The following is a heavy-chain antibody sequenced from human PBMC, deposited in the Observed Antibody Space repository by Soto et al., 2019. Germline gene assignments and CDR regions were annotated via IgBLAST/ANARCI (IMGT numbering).Heavy chain of an antibody. V-gene: IGHV3-30*18. CDR1: GFTFSSYG. Sequence: GGSLRLSCAASGFTFSSYGMHWVRQAPGKGLEWVAVISYDGSNKYYADSVKGRFTISRDNSKNTLYLQMNSLRAEDTAVYYCAKGIRGGIQLWFDYYYGMDVWGQGTTVTVSS. CDR3: AKGIRGGIQLWFDYYYGMDV. D-gene: IGHD5-18*01. CDR2: ISYDGSNK. J-gene: IGHJ6*02.